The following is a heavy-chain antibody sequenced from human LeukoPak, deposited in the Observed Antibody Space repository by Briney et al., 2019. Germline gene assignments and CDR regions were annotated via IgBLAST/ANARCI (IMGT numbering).Heavy chain of an antibody. J-gene: IGHJ6*02. CDR3: ARDSSDNYYYYYGMDV. D-gene: IGHD3-22*01. CDR2: ISSSGSTI. Sequence: GGSLRLSCAASGFTFSDYYMSWIRQAPGKGLEWVSYISSSGSTICYADSVKGRFTISRDNAKNSLYLQMNSLRAEDTAVYYCARDSSDNYYYYYGMDVWGQGTTVTVSS. CDR1: GFTFSDYY. V-gene: IGHV3-11*01.